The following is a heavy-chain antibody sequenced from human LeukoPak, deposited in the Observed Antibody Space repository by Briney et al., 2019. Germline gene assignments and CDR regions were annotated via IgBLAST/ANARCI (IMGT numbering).Heavy chain of an antibody. V-gene: IGHV4-34*01. CDR1: GGSFSGYY. CDR2: INHSGST. D-gene: IGHD3-22*01. CDR3: ARESSGYYLRFWFDP. Sequence: SETLSLPCAVYGGSFSGYYWSWIRQPPGKGLQWIGEINHSGSTNCNPSLKSRVTISVDTSKNQFSLKLSSVTAADTAVYYCARESSGYYLRFWFDPWGQGTLVTVSS. J-gene: IGHJ5*02.